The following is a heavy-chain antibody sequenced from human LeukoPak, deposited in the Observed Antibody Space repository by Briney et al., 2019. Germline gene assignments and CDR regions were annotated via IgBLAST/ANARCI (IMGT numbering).Heavy chain of an antibody. J-gene: IGHJ4*02. CDR1: GFTFSSYA. V-gene: IGHV3-23*01. D-gene: IGHD6-6*01. CDR2: TISSGNST. Sequence: GGSLRLSCAASGFTFSSYAMSWVRQAPGKRLEWVSTTISSGNSTYYPDSVKGRFTISRDNSKNTLYLQMNSLRAEDTAVYYCAKPYSTSSKFMFDYWGQGTLVTVSS. CDR3: AKPYSTSSKFMFDY.